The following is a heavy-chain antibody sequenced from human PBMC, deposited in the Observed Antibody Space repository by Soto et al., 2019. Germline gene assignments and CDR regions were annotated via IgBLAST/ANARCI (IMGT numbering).Heavy chain of an antibody. D-gene: IGHD3-22*01. J-gene: IGHJ4*02. CDR1: GYNFVKYG. CDR3: ARFRLYYDRSGYYY. CDR2: IIPFFGKA. Sequence: SVKVSCKASGYNFVKYGITWVRQAHGQGLEWMGGIIPFFGKANYAQKFQGRVTITADESTSTAYMELSSLRSEDTAVYYCARFRLYYDRSGYYYPGQGPLVTVSS. V-gene: IGHV1-69*13.